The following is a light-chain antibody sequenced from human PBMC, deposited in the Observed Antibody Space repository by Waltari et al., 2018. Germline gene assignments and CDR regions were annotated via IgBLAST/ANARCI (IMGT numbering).Light chain of an antibody. CDR1: SSDVGSHNL. Sequence: QSALTQPASVSGSPGQSITISCTGTSSDVGSHNLVSWYQHTPGKAPKLMIYEDTKRPSGVSNRFSSSKSGNTASLTISGLQAEDEADYYCCSYAGSTASILLGGGTKLTVL. CDR3: CSYAGSTASIL. V-gene: IGLV2-23*01. CDR2: EDT. J-gene: IGLJ2*01.